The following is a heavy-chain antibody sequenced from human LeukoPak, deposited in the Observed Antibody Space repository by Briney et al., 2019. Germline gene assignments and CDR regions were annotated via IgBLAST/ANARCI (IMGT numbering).Heavy chain of an antibody. CDR2: INPIFNKA. CDR3: ARTRGGKLYCSSGSCYSQSANMDV. V-gene: IGHV1-69*06. D-gene: IGHD2-15*01. J-gene: IGHJ6*03. CDR1: GGTFSTYA. Sequence: GASVKVSCKAAGGTFSTYAITWVRQAPGQGLEWMGVINPIFNKANYAQQFQGRLTITADKSTSTAYMELSSLRSEDTALYYCARTRGGKLYCSSGSCYSQSANMDVWGTGTTVTVSS.